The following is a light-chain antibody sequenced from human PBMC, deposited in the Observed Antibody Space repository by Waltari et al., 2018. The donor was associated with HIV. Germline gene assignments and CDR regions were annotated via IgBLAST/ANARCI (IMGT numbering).Light chain of an antibody. CDR3: ASYGDTNRVL. V-gene: IGLV2-8*01. CDR1: SSDVGGYEY. Sequence: QSALTQPPSASGSLGQSVTISCTGTSSDVGGYEYVSWYQHHPDKPPKLIIYRVNKRPSEVPDRFSGSKSDNTASLTVAGLQDDDEAHYYCASYGDTNRVLFGGGTRVTVL. J-gene: IGLJ6*01. CDR2: RVN.